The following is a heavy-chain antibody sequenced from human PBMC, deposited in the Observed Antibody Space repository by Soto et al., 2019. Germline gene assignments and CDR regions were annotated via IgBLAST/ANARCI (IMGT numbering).Heavy chain of an antibody. CDR1: GYTFRNYG. Sequence: QVQLVQSGAEVKKPGASMKVSCRASGYTFRNYGVTWVRQAPGQGLEWMGWVSAFNGDRNYAQKFQGRVTMTTDPSTRTAYMELRSLRSDDTAVYYCARTPGSGSYSSFWGQGTLVTVSA. V-gene: IGHV1-18*01. CDR2: VSAFNGDR. CDR3: ARTPGSGSYSSF. D-gene: IGHD1-26*01. J-gene: IGHJ4*02.